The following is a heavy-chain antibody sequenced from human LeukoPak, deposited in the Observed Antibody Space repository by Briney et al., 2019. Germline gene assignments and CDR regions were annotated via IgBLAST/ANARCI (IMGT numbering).Heavy chain of an antibody. J-gene: IGHJ4*02. D-gene: IGHD4-23*01. Sequence: ASVKVSCKASGYTFTSYDINWVRQATGQGLEWMGWMNPNSGNTGYAQKFQGRVTITRNTSISTAYMELSSLRSEDTAVYYCALIATVVTPINGSVDYWGQGTLVTVSS. CDR1: GYTFTSYD. CDR2: MNPNSGNT. CDR3: ALIATVVTPINGSVDY. V-gene: IGHV1-8*03.